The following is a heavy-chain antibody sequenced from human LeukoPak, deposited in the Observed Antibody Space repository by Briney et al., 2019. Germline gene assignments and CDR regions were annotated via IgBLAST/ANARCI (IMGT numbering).Heavy chain of an antibody. CDR2: ISWNSGSI. V-gene: IGHV3-9*01. J-gene: IGHJ6*02. CDR3: ARAPPRYYYGMDV. Sequence: PGGSLRLSCAASGFTFDDYAMHWVRQAPGKGLEWVSGISWNSGSIGYADSVKGRFTISRDNSKNTLYLQMNSLRAEDTAVYYCARAPPRYYYGMDVWGQGTTVTVSS. CDR1: GFTFDDYA.